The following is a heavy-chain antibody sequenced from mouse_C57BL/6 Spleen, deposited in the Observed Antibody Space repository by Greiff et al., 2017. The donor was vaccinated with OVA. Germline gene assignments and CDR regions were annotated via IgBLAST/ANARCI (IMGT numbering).Heavy chain of an antibody. CDR2: INPNNGGT. CDR3: ARHDYVWYFDV. V-gene: IGHV1-18*01. D-gene: IGHD2-4*01. CDR1: GYTFTDYN. Sequence: EVQLQESGPELVKPGASVKIPCKASGYTFTDYNMDWVKQSHGKSLEWIGDINPNNGGTIYNQKFKGKATLTVDKSSSTAYMELRSLTSEDTAVYYCARHDYVWYFDVWGTGTTLTVSS. J-gene: IGHJ1*03.